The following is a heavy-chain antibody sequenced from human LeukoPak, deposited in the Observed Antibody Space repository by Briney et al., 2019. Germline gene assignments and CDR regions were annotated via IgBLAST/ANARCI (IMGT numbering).Heavy chain of an antibody. D-gene: IGHD3-16*02. V-gene: IGHV1-2*02. Sequence: ASVNASSKASGYTLTGDYIQAVRRAPGQGLEWMGWINPNSGGTNYAQKFQRRVSRPRDSSISTAYMELRRLRSDHRGVYYCARGAHYRDSSEGNEYWGQGTLVTVSS. CDR3: ARGAHYRDSSEGNEY. J-gene: IGHJ4*02. CDR1: GYTLTGDY. CDR2: INPNSGGT.